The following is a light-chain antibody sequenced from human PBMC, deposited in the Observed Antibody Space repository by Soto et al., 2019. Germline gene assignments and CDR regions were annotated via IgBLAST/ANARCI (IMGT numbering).Light chain of an antibody. J-gene: IGLJ1*01. V-gene: IGLV2-14*01. CDR2: EVS. CDR1: SSDIGAYNY. Sequence: QSALTQPASVSGSPGQSITISCTGSSSDIGAYNYVSWFQQYPGKAPKLIISEVSNRPSGVSNRFSGSKSGTAASLTISGLQTEDEDDYLCFSFTTDWTHVFGTGTKVTVL. CDR3: FSFTTDWTHV.